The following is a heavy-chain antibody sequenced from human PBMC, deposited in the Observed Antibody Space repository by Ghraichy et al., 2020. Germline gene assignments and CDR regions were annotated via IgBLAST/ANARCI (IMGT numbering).Heavy chain of an antibody. CDR2: IYYSGST. J-gene: IGHJ4*02. CDR1: GGSVSSGSYY. CDR3: ARVGGGWYEALAY. D-gene: IGHD6-19*01. Sequence: SETLSLTCTVSGGSVSSGSYYWSWIRQPPGKGLEWIGYIYYSGSTNYNPSLKSRVTISVDTSKNQFSLKLSSVTAADTAVYYCARVGGGWYEALAYWGQGTLVTVSS. V-gene: IGHV4-61*01.